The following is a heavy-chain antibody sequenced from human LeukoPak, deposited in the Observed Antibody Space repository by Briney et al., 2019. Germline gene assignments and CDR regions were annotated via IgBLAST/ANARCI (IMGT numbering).Heavy chain of an antibody. J-gene: IGHJ4*02. CDR3: ARARYYYDSSGSPNDY. CDR1: GYTFTGYY. CDR2: INPNSGGT. D-gene: IGHD3-22*01. V-gene: IGHV1-2*02. Sequence: GSVKVSCKASGYTFTGYYMHWVRQAPGQGLEWMGWINPNSGGTNYAQKFQGRVTMTRDTSISTAYMELSRLRSDDTAVYYCARARYYYDSSGSPNDYWGQGTLVTVSS.